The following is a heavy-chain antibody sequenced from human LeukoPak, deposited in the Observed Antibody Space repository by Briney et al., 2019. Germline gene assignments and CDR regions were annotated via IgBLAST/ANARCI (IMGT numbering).Heavy chain of an antibody. CDR1: GYTFTGYY. CDR3: ARESERSYYYDSSGYYI. D-gene: IGHD3-22*01. V-gene: IGHV1-2*02. Sequence: ASVTVSCKASGYTFTGYYMHWVRQAPGQGLEWMGWINPNSGGTNYAQKFQGRGTMPRDTSISTAYMELSRLRSDDTAVYYCARESERSYYYDSSGYYIWGQGTLVTVSS. J-gene: IGHJ4*02. CDR2: INPNSGGT.